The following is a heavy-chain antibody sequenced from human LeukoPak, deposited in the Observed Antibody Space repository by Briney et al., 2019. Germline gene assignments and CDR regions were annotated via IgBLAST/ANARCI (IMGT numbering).Heavy chain of an antibody. V-gene: IGHV3-21*01. CDR1: GFTFSSYF. J-gene: IGHJ5*02. CDR3: VRDRIAAAGPYNWFDP. D-gene: IGHD6-13*01. Sequence: PGGSLRLSCAASGFTFSSYFMNWVRQAPGKGPEWVSSISGSSDYIYYADSVKGRFTISRDNAKNSLYLQMNSLSAEDSAVYFCVRDRIAAAGPYNWFDPWGQGTLVTVSS. CDR2: ISGSSDYI.